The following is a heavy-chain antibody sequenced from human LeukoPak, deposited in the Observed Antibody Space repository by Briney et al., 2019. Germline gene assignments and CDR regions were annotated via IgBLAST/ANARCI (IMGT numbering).Heavy chain of an antibody. V-gene: IGHV3-30*02. Sequence: PGGSLRLSCAASGFTFSSYGMHWVRQAPGKGLEWVAFIRYDGSNKYYADSVKGRFTISRDNSKNTLYLQMNSLRAEDTAVYYCAKEYSAYDRSSYGYDGSWGQGTLVTVSS. CDR1: GFTFSSYG. CDR3: AKEYSAYDRSSYGYDGS. D-gene: IGHD5-12*01. J-gene: IGHJ5*02. CDR2: IRYDGSNK.